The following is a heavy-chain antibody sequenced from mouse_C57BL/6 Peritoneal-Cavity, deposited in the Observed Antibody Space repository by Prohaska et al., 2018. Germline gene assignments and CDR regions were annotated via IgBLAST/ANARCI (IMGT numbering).Heavy chain of an antibody. CDR2: INPNNGGT. D-gene: IGHD3-2*02. CDR3: ARCHSSGYLLYYYAMDY. V-gene: IGHV1-26*01. J-gene: IGHJ4*01. Sequence: SVKISCKASGYTFTDYYMNWVKQSHGKSLEWIGDINPNNGGTSYNQKLKGKATLTVDKSSSTAYMELRSLTSEDSAVYYCARCHSSGYLLYYYAMDYWGQGTSVTVSS. CDR1: GYTFTDYY.